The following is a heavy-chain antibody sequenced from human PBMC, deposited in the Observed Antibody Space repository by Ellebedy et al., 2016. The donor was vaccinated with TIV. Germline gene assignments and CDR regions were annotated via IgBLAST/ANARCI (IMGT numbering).Heavy chain of an antibody. D-gene: IGHD3-16*01. Sequence: SETLSLTCGVSEDYISSSNWWSWVRQPRGKGLEWIGEIYHTGSTNYKPSLKSRVTISVDTSKNQFSLKLSSVTAADTAVYYCARHRRVGDTPYYFDYWGQGTLVTVSS. V-gene: IGHV4-4*02. CDR1: EDYISSSNW. J-gene: IGHJ4*02. CDR2: IYHTGST. CDR3: ARHRRVGDTPYYFDY.